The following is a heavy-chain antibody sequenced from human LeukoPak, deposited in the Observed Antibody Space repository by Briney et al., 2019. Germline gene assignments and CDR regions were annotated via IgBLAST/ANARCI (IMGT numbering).Heavy chain of an antibody. V-gene: IGHV3-21*01. D-gene: IGHD5-18*01. CDR2: ISSSSSYI. Sequence: PGGSLRLSCAASGFTFSSYSMKWVRQAPGKGLEWVSSISSSSSYIYYADSVKGRFTISRDNGKNSLYLQMNSLRAEDTAVYYCASSWLVYYCYYGMYVWGQGTTVTVSS. J-gene: IGHJ6*02. CDR1: GFTFSSYS. CDR3: ASSWLVYYCYYGMYV.